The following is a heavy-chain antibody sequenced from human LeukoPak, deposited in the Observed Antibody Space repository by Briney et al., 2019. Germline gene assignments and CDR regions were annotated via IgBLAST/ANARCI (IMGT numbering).Heavy chain of an antibody. V-gene: IGHV3-74*01. J-gene: IGHJ3*02. CDR1: GFTFNSHW. CDR3: SRAHSGYSRAWDDAFDI. D-gene: IGHD6-19*01. CDR2: INSDGSST. Sequence: GGSLRLSCAASGFTFNSHWMHWVRQAPGKGLVWVSRINSDGSSTSYADSVKGRFTISRDNAKNSLYLQMNSLRAEDTAVYFCSRAHSGYSRAWDDAFDIWGQGTMVTVSS.